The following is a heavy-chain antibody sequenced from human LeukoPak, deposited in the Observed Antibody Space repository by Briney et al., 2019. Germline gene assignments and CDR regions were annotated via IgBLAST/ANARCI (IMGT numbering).Heavy chain of an antibody. CDR3: AKDRIAVAGEIDY. V-gene: IGHV3-9*01. J-gene: IGHJ4*02. CDR1: GFTFDDYA. Sequence: GGSLRLSCAASGFTFDDYAMHWVRQAPGKGLEWVSGISWNSGSIGYADSVKGRFTISRDNAKNSLYLQMNSLRAEDTALYYCAKDRIAVAGEIDYWGQGTLVTVSS. D-gene: IGHD6-19*01. CDR2: ISWNSGSI.